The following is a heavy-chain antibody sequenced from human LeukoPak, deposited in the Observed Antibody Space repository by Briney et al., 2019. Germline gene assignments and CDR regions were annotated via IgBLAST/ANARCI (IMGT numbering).Heavy chain of an antibody. J-gene: IGHJ6*04. Sequence: GGSLRLSCSASGFTFSSYAMHWVRQAPGKGLEYVSAISSNGGSTFYADSVKGRFTISRDNSKNPLYLQMSSLRAEDTAVYYCVKGGRGAAIKNGMDVWGKGTTVTVSS. D-gene: IGHD2-2*01. CDR1: GFTFSSYA. V-gene: IGHV3-64D*06. CDR3: VKGGRGAAIKNGMDV. CDR2: ISSNGGST.